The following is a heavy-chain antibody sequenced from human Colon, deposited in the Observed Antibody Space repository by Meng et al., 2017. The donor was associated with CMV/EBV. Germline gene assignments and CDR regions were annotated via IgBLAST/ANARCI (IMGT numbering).Heavy chain of an antibody. CDR2: ISGSTGYT. V-gene: IGHV1-18*01. J-gene: IGHJ4*02. CDR1: CYTFTSYG. Sequence: VPLVQSGAEGKEPGASLLVACRFSCYTFTSYGINWVRQAPGQGLEWMGWISGSTGYTNRAQKFQGRVTMTTDTSTSTAYLALTSLTSDDTATYYCARELARGGYWGQGTLVTVSS. CDR3: ARELARGGY.